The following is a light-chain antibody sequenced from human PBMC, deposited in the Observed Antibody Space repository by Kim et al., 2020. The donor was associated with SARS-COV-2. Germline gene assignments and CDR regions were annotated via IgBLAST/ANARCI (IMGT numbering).Light chain of an antibody. J-gene: IGLJ3*02. CDR3: NSRDNSGDHWV. Sequence: LGKTVSSTCQGDSLRRYYASWYQQRPGQAPLLVIYNANTRPSGIPDRFSGSSSGYTASLTITGAQAEDEADYYCNSRDNSGDHWVFGGGTQLTVL. V-gene: IGLV3-19*01. CDR2: NAN. CDR1: SLRRYY.